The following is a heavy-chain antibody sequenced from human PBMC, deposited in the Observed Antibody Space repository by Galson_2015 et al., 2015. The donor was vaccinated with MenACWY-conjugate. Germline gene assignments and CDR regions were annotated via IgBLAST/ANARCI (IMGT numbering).Heavy chain of an antibody. CDR2: ISGSGGST. J-gene: IGHJ6*02. CDR1: GFTFSSYA. CDR3: AKGNYDILTGYYNYYYYYGMDV. D-gene: IGHD3-9*01. V-gene: IGHV3-23*01. Sequence: SLRLSCAASGFTFSSYAMSWVRQAPGKGLEWVSAISGSGGSTYYADSVKGRFTISRDNSKNTLYLQMNSLRAEDTAVYYCAKGNYDILTGYYNYYYYYGMDVCGQGTTLTVSS.